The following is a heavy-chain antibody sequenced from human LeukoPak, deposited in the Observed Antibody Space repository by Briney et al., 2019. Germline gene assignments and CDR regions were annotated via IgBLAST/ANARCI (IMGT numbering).Heavy chain of an antibody. J-gene: IGHJ6*02. D-gene: IGHD4-17*01. CDR3: ARGFPYDDPTEGYYYLMDV. CDR1: GFTFSSYP. Sequence: PGRSLRLSCAASGFTFSSYPMHWVRQAPGKGLEWVSVISYDGSNKYYADSVKGRFTISRDNSKNMFYVQINSLRPEDTAVYYCARGFPYDDPTEGYYYLMDVWGQGTTVTVSS. V-gene: IGHV3-30-3*01. CDR2: ISYDGSNK.